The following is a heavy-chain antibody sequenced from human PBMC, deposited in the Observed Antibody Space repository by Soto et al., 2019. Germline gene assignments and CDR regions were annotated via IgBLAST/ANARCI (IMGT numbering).Heavy chain of an antibody. Sequence: PGGSLRLSCAASGFTFSNAWMNWVRQAPGKGLEWVGRIKSKTDGGTTDYAAPVKGRFTISRNDSKNTLYLQMNSLKTEDTAVYYCTSTYYYGSGSYYKGFYWGQGTLVTVSS. D-gene: IGHD3-10*01. V-gene: IGHV3-15*07. J-gene: IGHJ4*02. CDR1: GFTFSNAW. CDR2: IKSKTDGGTT. CDR3: TSTYYYGSGSYYKGFY.